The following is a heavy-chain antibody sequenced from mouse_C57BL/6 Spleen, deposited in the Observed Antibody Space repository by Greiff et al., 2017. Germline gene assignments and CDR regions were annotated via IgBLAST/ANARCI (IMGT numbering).Heavy chain of an antibody. D-gene: IGHD6-1*01. V-gene: IGHV1-82*01. CDR1: GYAFSSSW. CDR3: ARMPPPYAMDY. CDR2: IYPGDGDT. J-gene: IGHJ4*01. Sequence: QVQLKQSGPELVKPGASVKISCKASGYAFSSSWMNWVKQRPGKGLEWIGRIYPGDGDTNYNGKFKGKATLTADKSSSTAYMQLSSLTSEDSAVYFCARMPPPYAMDYWGQGTSVTVSS.